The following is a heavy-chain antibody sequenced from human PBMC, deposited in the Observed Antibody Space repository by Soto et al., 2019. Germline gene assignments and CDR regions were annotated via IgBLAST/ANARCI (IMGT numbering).Heavy chain of an antibody. CDR2: MNPDSGNT. D-gene: IGHD3-3*01. V-gene: IGHV1-8*02. Sequence: GASVKVSCKASGGTFSSYAIGWVRQATGQGLEWMGWMNPDSGNTGYAQKFQGRVTMTRNTSISTAYMELSSLRSEDTAVYYCARQYDFWSGYYTVVPYYYYYYGMDVWGQGTTVTVSS. CDR3: ARQYDFWSGYYTVVPYYYYYYGMDV. CDR1: GGTFSSYA. J-gene: IGHJ6*02.